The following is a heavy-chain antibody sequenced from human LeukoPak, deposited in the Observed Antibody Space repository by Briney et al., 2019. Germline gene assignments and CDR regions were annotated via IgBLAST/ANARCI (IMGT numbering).Heavy chain of an antibody. D-gene: IGHD3-22*01. V-gene: IGHV3-53*01. CDR3: ARQSVYDSSGYYYFNYYFDY. Sequence: GGSLRLSCAASGFTVSSNYMSWVRQAPGKGLEWVSVIYSGGSTYYADSVKDRFTISRDNSKNTLYLQMNSLRAEDTAVYYCARQSVYDSSGYYYFNYYFDYWGQGTLVTVSS. J-gene: IGHJ4*02. CDR1: GFTVSSNY. CDR2: IYSGGST.